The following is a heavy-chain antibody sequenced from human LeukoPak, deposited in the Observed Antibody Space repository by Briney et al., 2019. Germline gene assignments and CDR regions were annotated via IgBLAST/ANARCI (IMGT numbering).Heavy chain of an antibody. CDR2: INSDGSST. V-gene: IGHV3-74*01. D-gene: IGHD2-21*02. CDR3: ARVLYCGGDCYSVGFDY. Sequence: GGSLRLTCAASGFTFSTYWMHWVRQAPGKGLVWVSRINSDGSSTNYADSVKGRFTISRDNAKNTLYLQMNSLRAEDTAVYYCARVLYCGGDCYSVGFDYWGQGTLVTVSS. CDR1: GFTFSTYW. J-gene: IGHJ4*02.